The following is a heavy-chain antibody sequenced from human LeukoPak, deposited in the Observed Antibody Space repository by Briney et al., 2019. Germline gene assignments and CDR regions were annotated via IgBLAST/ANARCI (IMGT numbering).Heavy chain of an antibody. D-gene: IGHD3-22*01. CDR2: ISRSGSII. Sequence: RGSLRLSCAASGFTFSDYYMSWIRQAPGKGLEWVSHISRSGSIIYNADSVKGRITISRDNAKNSLYLQMNSLRAEDTAVYYCARTAYYYDSSGYDDAIDIWGQGTMVTVSS. CDR3: ARTAYYYDSSGYDDAIDI. V-gene: IGHV3-11*01. CDR1: GFTFSDYY. J-gene: IGHJ3*02.